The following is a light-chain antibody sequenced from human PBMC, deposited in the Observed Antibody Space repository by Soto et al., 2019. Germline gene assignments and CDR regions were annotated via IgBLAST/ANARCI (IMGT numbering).Light chain of an antibody. CDR3: QQYGSSPLFT. CDR2: GAS. V-gene: IGKV3-20*01. Sequence: EIVLTQSPGTLSLSPGERATLSCRASQSVSSSYLAWYQQKPDQAPRLLLHGASSRATGIPDRFSGSGSGTDFTLTISRLEPEDFAVYYCQQYGSSPLFTFGPGTKVDIK. J-gene: IGKJ3*01. CDR1: QSVSSSY.